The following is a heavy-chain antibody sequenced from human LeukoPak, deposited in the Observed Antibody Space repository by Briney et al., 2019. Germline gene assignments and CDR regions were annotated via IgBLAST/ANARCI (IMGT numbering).Heavy chain of an antibody. CDR2: ISSRSIYI. Sequence: PGGSLRLSCAASGFAFSSNPMSWVRQAPGKGLEWVSSISSRSIYIYYADSVKGRFTISRDNAKNSLYLQMNSLRAEDTAVYYCASDRYYYGSGSYYSGAFDNWGQGTLVTVSS. J-gene: IGHJ4*02. D-gene: IGHD3-10*01. CDR1: GFAFSSNP. V-gene: IGHV3-21*01. CDR3: ASDRYYYGSGSYYSGAFDN.